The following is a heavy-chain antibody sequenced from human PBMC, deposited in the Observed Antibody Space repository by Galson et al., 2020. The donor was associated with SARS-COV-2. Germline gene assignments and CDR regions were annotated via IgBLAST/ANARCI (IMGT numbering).Heavy chain of an antibody. J-gene: IGHJ4*02. V-gene: IGHV4-4*02. CDR1: GGSISSSNW. CDR3: ARAPPLEQQLVWYYFDY. Sequence: SETLSLTCAVSGGSISSSNWWSWVRQPPGKGLEWIGEIYHSGSTNYNPSLKSRVTISVDKSKNQFSLKLSSVTAADTAVYYCARAPPLEQQLVWYYFDYWGQGTLVTVSS. D-gene: IGHD6-13*01. CDR2: IYHSGST.